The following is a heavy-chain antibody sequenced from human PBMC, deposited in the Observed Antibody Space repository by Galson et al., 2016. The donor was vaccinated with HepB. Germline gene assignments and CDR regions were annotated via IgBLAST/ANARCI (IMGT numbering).Heavy chain of an antibody. J-gene: IGHJ4*02. V-gene: IGHV3-15*07. Sequence: SLRLSCAASGFTFNDAWMNWVRQAPGKGLEWVGRIKGTTDGEATDYAAPVKGRFTISRDGSTKTLYLQMDSLKTEDTAVYYCTSPCCSGGSCSGDFDDWGQGTLVTVSS. CDR2: IKGTTDGEAT. CDR1: GFTFNDAW. D-gene: IGHD2-15*01. CDR3: TSPCCSGGSCSGDFDD.